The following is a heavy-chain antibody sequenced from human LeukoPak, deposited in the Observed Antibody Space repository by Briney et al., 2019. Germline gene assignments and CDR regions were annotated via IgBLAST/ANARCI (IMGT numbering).Heavy chain of an antibody. J-gene: IGHJ4*02. V-gene: IGHV3-23*01. CDR2: IGDTDAMT. Sequence: PGGSLRLSCAASGFSFGLNALTWVRQSPGKGLEWVSTIGDTDAMTRYTDSVKGRFTISRDNSKRTLYLQMNSLRADDTAVYYCAKDQAPTVGATDCWGQGTPVTVSS. CDR3: AKDQAPTVGATDC. CDR1: GFSFGLNA. D-gene: IGHD1-26*01.